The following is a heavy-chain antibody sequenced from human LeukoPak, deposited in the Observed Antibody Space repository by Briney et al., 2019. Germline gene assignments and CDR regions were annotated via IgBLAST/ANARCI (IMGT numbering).Heavy chain of an antibody. V-gene: IGHV4-31*03. CDR1: GGSISSGGYY. J-gene: IGHJ5*02. CDR2: IYYSGST. Sequence: PSQTLSLTCTVSGGSISSGGYYWSWIRQHPGTGLEWIGYIYYSGSTYYNPSLKSRVTTSVDRSKNQFSLKLSSVTAADTAVYYCARGRSYGSGRYWFDPWGQGTLVTVSS. D-gene: IGHD3-10*01. CDR3: ARGRSYGSGRYWFDP.